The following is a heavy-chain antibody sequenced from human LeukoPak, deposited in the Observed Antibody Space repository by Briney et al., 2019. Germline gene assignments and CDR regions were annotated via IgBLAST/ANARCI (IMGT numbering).Heavy chain of an antibody. CDR2: IYSGGST. V-gene: IGHV3-66*01. J-gene: IGHJ4*02. CDR3: ARDGGSGWYDY. D-gene: IGHD6-19*01. Sequence: GGSPRLSCAASGFTVSSNDMTWVRQAPGRGLEWVSLIYSGGSTLYADSVKGRFSISRDNSRNTLYLQMSSLRAGDTAVYYCARDGGSGWYDYWGQGTLVTVSS. CDR1: GFTVSSND.